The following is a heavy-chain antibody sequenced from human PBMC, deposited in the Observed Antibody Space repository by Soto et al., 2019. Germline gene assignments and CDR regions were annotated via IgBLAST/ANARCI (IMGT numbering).Heavy chain of an antibody. CDR3: ARVVPADIMIYSYGMNV. Sequence: PGESQRVSCKGSGYNFTSYGSGWVRQMPGKGLEWMGIIYPGDSDTRYSPSFQGQVTISADKSISTAYLQWSSLKASDTAMYYCARVVPADIMIYSYGMNVWGQGTTVTV. V-gene: IGHV5-51*01. CDR1: GYNFTSYG. CDR2: IYPGDSDT. J-gene: IGHJ6*02. D-gene: IGHD2-2*01.